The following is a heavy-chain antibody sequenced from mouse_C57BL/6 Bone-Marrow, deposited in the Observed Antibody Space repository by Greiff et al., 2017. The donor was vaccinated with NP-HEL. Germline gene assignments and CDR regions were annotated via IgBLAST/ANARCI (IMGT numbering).Heavy chain of an antibody. CDR3: ARHRVISYGPMDY. J-gene: IGHJ4*01. CDR1: GFTFSSYG. Sequence: EVKLVESGGDLVKPGGSLKLSCAASGFTFSSYGMSWVRQTPDKRLEWVATISSGGSYTYYPDSVKGRFTISRDNAKNTLYLQMSSLKSEDTSMYYCARHRVISYGPMDYWGQGTSVTVSS. CDR2: ISSGGSYT. D-gene: IGHD2-12*01. V-gene: IGHV5-6*02.